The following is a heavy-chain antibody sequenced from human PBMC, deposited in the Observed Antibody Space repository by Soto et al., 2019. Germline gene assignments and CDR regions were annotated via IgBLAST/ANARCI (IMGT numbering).Heavy chain of an antibody. D-gene: IGHD2-2*01. J-gene: IGHJ4*02. CDR1: SGSISSSNW. CDR2: IYHSGST. CDR3: ARVLCSSTSCPGGFFDY. Sequence: QVQLQESGPGLVKPSGTLSLTCAVSSGSISSSNWWSWVRQPPGKGLEWIGEIYHSGSTNYNPFLKSRVTISVDKSKNQFSLKLSSVTAADTAVYYCARVLCSSTSCPGGFFDYWGQGTLVTVSS. V-gene: IGHV4-4*02.